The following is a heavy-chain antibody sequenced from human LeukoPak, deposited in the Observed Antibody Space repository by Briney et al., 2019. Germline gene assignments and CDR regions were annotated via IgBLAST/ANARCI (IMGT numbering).Heavy chain of an antibody. Sequence: GGSLRLSCAASGFTFSSHAMAWVRQAPEKGLEWVSAIGGLGSSTYYGDSVKGRFTISRDNSKNTVYLQMDSLRVEDTAVYYCARDPGVVAFHYFDFWGQGTLITVSS. D-gene: IGHD3-3*01. CDR3: ARDPGVVAFHYFDF. J-gene: IGHJ4*02. V-gene: IGHV3-23*01. CDR1: GFTFSSHA. CDR2: IGGLGSST.